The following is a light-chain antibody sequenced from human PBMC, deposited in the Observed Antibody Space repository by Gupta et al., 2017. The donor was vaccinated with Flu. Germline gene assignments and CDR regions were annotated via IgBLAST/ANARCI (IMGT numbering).Light chain of an antibody. CDR2: AAS. Sequence: SVSASLGDRVTVTCQASQDIDNYLAWFQQKPGKPPKFLIYAASTLQSGVPPRFSGSGSGTHFVLSINGLQPEDVATYYCQQDSKYPRTFGRGTKLEIK. CDR1: QDIDNY. J-gene: IGKJ2*01. V-gene: IGKV1-16*01. CDR3: QQDSKYPRT.